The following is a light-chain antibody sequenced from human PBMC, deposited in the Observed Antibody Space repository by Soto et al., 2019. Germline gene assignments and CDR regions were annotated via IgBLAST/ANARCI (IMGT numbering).Light chain of an antibody. V-gene: IGKV3-20*01. CDR2: GAS. CDR1: QSVSGSY. Sequence: EIVLTQSPGTLSLSPGERATLSCRASQSVSGSYLVWYQQKAGQAPRLLIYGASSRATGIPDRFSGSGSGTDFTLTISRLEPEDFAMYYCKQYGSSPPWTVGQGTKVEIK. J-gene: IGKJ1*01. CDR3: KQYGSSPPWT.